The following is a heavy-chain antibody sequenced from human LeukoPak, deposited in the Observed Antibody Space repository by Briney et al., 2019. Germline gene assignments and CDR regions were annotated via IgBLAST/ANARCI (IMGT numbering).Heavy chain of an antibody. Sequence: GGSLRLSCAASGFTFNDYAMHWVRQAPGKGLEGVSGISWNSGSIGYADSVKGRFTISRVKAKNSLYLQMNSLRVADMALYSCAKGRSGSYDQVGFDIWGQGTMVTVSS. CDR3: AKGRSGSYDQVGFDI. D-gene: IGHD1-26*01. V-gene: IGHV3-9*03. J-gene: IGHJ3*02. CDR2: ISWNSGSI. CDR1: GFTFNDYA.